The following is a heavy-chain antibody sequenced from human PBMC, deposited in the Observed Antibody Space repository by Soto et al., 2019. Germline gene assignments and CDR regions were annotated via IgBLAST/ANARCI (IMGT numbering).Heavy chain of an antibody. V-gene: IGHV5-10-1*01. J-gene: IGHJ6*02. Sequence: PGESLKISCKGSGFTFSNHWISWVRQMPGKGLEWMGRIDPSDSYTNYSPSFQGHVTISADKSISTAYLQWSSLKASDTAMYYCASTLRPIFGVVYGMDVWGQGTTVTVSS. D-gene: IGHD3-3*01. CDR1: GFTFSNHW. CDR2: IDPSDSYT. CDR3: ASTLRPIFGVVYGMDV.